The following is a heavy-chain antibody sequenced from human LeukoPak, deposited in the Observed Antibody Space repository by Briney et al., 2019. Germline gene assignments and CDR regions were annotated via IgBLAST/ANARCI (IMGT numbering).Heavy chain of an antibody. D-gene: IGHD3-10*01. CDR1: GYPFRNYD. CDR3: ARDLTDHYYGRDYYYYMDV. V-gene: IGHV1-69*13. CDR2: IIPIFGTA. Sequence: SVKVSCKTSGYPFRNYDINWVRQATGQGLEWMGGIIPIFGTANYAQKFQGRVTITADESTSTAYMELSSLRSEDTAVYYCARDLTDHYYGRDYYYYMDVWGKGTTVTISS. J-gene: IGHJ6*03.